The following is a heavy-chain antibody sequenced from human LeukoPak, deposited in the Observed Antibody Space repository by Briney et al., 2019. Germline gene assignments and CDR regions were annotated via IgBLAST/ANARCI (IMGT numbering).Heavy chain of an antibody. CDR3: ARDYSNYAYYYYGLDV. Sequence: SETLSLTCAVYGGSFSGYYWSWIRQPPGKGLEWIGEINHSGSTNYNPSLKSRVTISVDTSKNQFSLKLSSVTAADTAVYYCARDYSNYAYYYYGLDVWGQGTTVTVSS. CDR1: GGSFSGYY. D-gene: IGHD4-11*01. V-gene: IGHV4-34*01. J-gene: IGHJ6*02. CDR2: INHSGST.